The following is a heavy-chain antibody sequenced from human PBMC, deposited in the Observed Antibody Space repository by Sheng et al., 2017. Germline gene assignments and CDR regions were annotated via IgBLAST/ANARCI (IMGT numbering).Heavy chain of an antibody. CDR2: IIPIFETA. D-gene: IGHD2-15*01. CDR1: GGTFSNYV. J-gene: IGHJ5*02. Sequence: QVQLVQSGAEVKKPGSSVKVSCKASGGTFSNYVISWVRQAPGQGLQWMGGIIPIFETANYAQKFQGRVTITADESTSTTYMELSSLRSEDTAVYYCARGGRRCSGASCYPWFDPWGQGPWSPS. V-gene: IGHV1-69*13. CDR3: ARGGRRCSGASCYPWFDP.